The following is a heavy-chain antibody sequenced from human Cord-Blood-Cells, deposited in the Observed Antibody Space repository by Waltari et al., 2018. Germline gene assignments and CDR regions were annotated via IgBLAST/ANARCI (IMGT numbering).Heavy chain of an antibody. V-gene: IGHV3-7*01. CDR3: ARTHYYYDSSGYVEYYYYYYMDV. D-gene: IGHD3-22*01. Sequence: EVQLVESGGGLVQPGGSLRLSCAASGFTFSSYWMSWVRQAPGKGLEWVANIKQDGSEKYYVDSVKGRFTISRDNANNSLYLQMNCLRAEDTAVYYCARTHYYYDSSGYVEYYYYYYMDVWGKGTTVTVSS. CDR2: IKQDGSEK. J-gene: IGHJ6*03. CDR1: GFTFSSYW.